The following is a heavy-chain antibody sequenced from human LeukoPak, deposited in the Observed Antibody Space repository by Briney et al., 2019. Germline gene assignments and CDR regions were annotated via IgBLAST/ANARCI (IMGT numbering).Heavy chain of an antibody. CDR2: VLPVFGTS. Sequence: SVKVSCKASGGTYNNYAITWVRQAPGQGLEWVGGVLPVFGTSNYAQRFQGRVTITADESTGTTYMELSSLRSEDTAVYYCARDHRGFYYGSGNYYYLDVWGKGTTITVSS. CDR3: ARDHRGFYYGSGNYYYLDV. V-gene: IGHV1-69*01. D-gene: IGHD3-10*01. J-gene: IGHJ6*03. CDR1: GGTYNNYA.